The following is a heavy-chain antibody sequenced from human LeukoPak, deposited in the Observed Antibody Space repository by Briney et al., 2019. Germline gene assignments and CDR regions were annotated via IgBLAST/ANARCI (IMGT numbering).Heavy chain of an antibody. CDR3: ARDLGPEGFDP. CDR1: GFTFSRYS. D-gene: IGHD3-16*01. CDR2: ISSTSTTI. V-gene: IGHV3-48*04. J-gene: IGHJ5*02. Sequence: GGSLRLSCAASGFTFSRYSMNWVRQPPGKGPGKGLEWISYISSTSTTIYYADSVKGRFTISRDNAKNSLYLQMNSLRAEDTAVYYCARDLGPEGFDPWGQGTLVTVSS.